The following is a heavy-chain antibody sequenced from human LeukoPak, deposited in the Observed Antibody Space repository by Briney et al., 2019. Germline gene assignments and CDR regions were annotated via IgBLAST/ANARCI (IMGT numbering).Heavy chain of an antibody. CDR1: GFTFSSYE. J-gene: IGHJ4*02. D-gene: IGHD3-22*01. CDR3: ARGGYYDSSGRNFDY. V-gene: IGHV3-48*03. CDR2: ISSSGRTM. Sequence: GGSLRLSCAASGFTFSSYEMNWVRQAPGKGLEWISHISSSGRTMYYADSVKGRFTISRDNAKNSLYLQMNSLRAEDTAVYYCARGGYYDSSGRNFDYWGQGTLVTVSS.